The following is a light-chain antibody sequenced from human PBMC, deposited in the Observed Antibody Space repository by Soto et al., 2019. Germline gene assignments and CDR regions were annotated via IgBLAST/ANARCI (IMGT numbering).Light chain of an antibody. Sequence: EIVITQSPATLSVSPGERATLSCRASQSVSSTLAWYQQKPGQAPRLLIYGASTRATGIPARFSGSGSGTEFTLIISSLQSEDSAVYYCQQYNSWLWTFGQGTKVDIK. J-gene: IGKJ1*01. CDR1: QSVSST. CDR3: QQYNSWLWT. V-gene: IGKV3-15*01. CDR2: GAS.